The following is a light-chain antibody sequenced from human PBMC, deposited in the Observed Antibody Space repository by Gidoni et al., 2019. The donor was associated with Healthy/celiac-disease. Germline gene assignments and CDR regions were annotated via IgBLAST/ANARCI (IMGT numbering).Light chain of an antibody. J-gene: IGKJ4*01. V-gene: IGKV3-20*01. CDR2: GAS. CDR3: QQYGSSPLT. Sequence: EIALTQSPGTLSLAPGERATLSCRASQSVSSSYLAWYQQKPGQAPTLLIYGASSRAPGLPARFSGSGSGTDFTLTISRLEPEDFAVYYCQQYGSSPLTFGGGTKVEIK. CDR1: QSVSSSY.